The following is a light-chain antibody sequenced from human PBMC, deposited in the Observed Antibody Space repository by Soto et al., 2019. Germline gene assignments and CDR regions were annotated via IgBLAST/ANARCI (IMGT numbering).Light chain of an antibody. Sequence: DIQMTPSPSTLSASVVDRVTITCRASQSISSWLAWYQQKPGKAPKLLIYKASSLESGVPSRFSGSGSGTEFTLTISSLQPDDFATYYCQQYHSYPITFGQGTRLEIK. V-gene: IGKV1-5*03. CDR3: QQYHSYPIT. CDR1: QSISSW. J-gene: IGKJ5*01. CDR2: KAS.